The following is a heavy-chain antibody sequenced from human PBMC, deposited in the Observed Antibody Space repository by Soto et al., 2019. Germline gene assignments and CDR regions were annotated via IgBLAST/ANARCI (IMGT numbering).Heavy chain of an antibody. V-gene: IGHV5-51*01. CDR1: GCTFTSYC. D-gene: IGHD3-16*01. CDR3: ARQGKITRPEYGMDV. CDR2: IYPGDSDT. Sequence: PGESLKISWKGSGCTFTSYCIGLMRQMHGEGLEWMGIIYPGDSDTRYSPSFQGQVTISADKSISTAYLQWNSLKASDTAMYYCARQGKITRPEYGMDVWGQGTTVTVSS. J-gene: IGHJ6*02.